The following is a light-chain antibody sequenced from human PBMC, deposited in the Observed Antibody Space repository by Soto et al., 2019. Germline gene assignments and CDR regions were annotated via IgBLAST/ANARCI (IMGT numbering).Light chain of an antibody. J-gene: IGKJ4*01. V-gene: IGKV3-15*01. CDR1: QNIFSK. Sequence: EIVLTQSPGTLSLSPWERANLFCRASQNIFSKLAWYQQKVGQTPRLLIFGASTRATGIPARVSGSESGTEFNLTISSLQSEDFAVYCCQQYNKWPPTFGGGTKVDIK. CDR2: GAS. CDR3: QQYNKWPPT.